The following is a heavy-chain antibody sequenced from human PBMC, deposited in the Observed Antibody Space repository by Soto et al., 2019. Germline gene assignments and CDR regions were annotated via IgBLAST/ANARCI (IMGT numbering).Heavy chain of an antibody. CDR3: ARGRRRDAFDI. CDR2: ISYDGSNK. V-gene: IGHV3-30*04. J-gene: IGHJ3*02. Sequence: GGSLRLSCAASGFTFSSYAMHWVRQAPGKGLEWVAVISYDGSNKYYADSVKGRFTISRDNSKNTLYLQMNSLRAEDTAVYYCARGRRRDAFDIWGQGTMVTVSS. CDR1: GFTFSSYA.